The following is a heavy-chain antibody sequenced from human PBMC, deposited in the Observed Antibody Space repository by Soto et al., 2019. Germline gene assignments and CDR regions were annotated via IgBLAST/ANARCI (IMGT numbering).Heavy chain of an antibody. CDR2: IWYDGSNK. CDR1: GFTFSSYG. CDR3: ARDREDFSSTSCYIGWFDP. D-gene: IGHD2-2*02. V-gene: IGHV3-33*01. J-gene: IGHJ5*02. Sequence: GGSLRLSCAASGFTFSSYGMHWVRQAPGKGLEWVAVIWYDGSNKYYADSVKGRFTISRDNSKNTLYLQMNSLRAEDTAVYYCARDREDFSSTSCYIGWFDPWGQGTLVTVSS.